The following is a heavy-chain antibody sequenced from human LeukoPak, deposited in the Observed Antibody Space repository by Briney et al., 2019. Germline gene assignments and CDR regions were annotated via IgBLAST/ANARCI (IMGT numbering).Heavy chain of an antibody. D-gene: IGHD3-10*01. Sequence: SETLSLTCAVSGGSISSGGYSWSWIRQPPGKGLEWIGYIYHSGSTYYNPSLKSRVTISVDRSKNQFSLKLSSVTAADTAVYYCATSHTYYYGSGSYLDAFDIWGQGTMVTVSS. CDR1: GGSISSGGYS. CDR3: ATSHTYYYGSGSYLDAFDI. V-gene: IGHV4-30-2*01. CDR2: IYHSGST. J-gene: IGHJ3*02.